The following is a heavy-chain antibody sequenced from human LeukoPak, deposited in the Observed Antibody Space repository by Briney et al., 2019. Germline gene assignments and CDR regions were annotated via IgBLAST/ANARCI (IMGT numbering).Heavy chain of an antibody. CDR3: ARVRDRTLLDY. CDR2: INHSGST. V-gene: IGHV4-34*01. J-gene: IGHJ4*02. Sequence: SETLSLTCAVYGGSFSGYYWSWIRQPPGKGLEWIGEINHSGSTNYNPSLKSRVTISVDTSKNQFSLKLSSVTAADTAVYYCARVRDRTLLDYWGQGTLVTVSS. D-gene: IGHD1-14*01. CDR1: GGSFSGYY.